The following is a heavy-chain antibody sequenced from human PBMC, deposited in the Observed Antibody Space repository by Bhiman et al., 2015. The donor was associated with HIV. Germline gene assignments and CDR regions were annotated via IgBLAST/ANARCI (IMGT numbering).Heavy chain of an antibody. V-gene: IGHV3-23*01. CDR1: GFIFTDYA. CDR3: AKEWCGSPGCYTHY. D-gene: IGHD2-2*02. Sequence: EVQLLESGGGLIQPGGSLRLSCAASGFIFTDYAMSWVRQAPGKGLEWVSVISGDGDSTYYADSVKGRFTISRDNSMKTMFLQMNSLRGDDTALYYCAKEWCGSPGCYTHYWGQGTQVTVSS. J-gene: IGHJ4*02. CDR2: ISGDGDST.